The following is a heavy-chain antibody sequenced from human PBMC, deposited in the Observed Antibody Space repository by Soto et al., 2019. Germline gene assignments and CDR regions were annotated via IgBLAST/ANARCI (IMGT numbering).Heavy chain of an antibody. D-gene: IGHD3-10*01. Sequence: EVQLVESGGGLVKPGGSLRLSCAASGFTFSSHTMNWVRQAPGKGLEWVSSITSTSNSIYYADSVRGRFTISRDNAKNSLYLQMNSLRAEGTAGYYCTKKHMTMEWGMDVWGQGTTVTVSS. CDR1: GFTFSSHT. V-gene: IGHV3-21*02. CDR3: TKKHMTMEWGMDV. CDR2: ITSTSNSI. J-gene: IGHJ6*02.